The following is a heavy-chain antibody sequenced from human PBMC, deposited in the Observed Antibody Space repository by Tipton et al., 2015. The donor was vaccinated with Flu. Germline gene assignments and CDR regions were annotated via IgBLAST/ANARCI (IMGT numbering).Heavy chain of an antibody. V-gene: IGHV3-53*01. J-gene: IGHJ6*02. CDR3: ARKYDAWKMNYFYYNMDV. Sequence: VQLVRSGGDLVEPGGSLRLSCAVSGFSINNNYMSWVRQAPGKGLEWVSVIYTGGSTYYAGSVRGRFTISRDNSKNTLYLQMNSLRAEDTALYYCARKYDAWKMNYFYYNMDVWGRGTTVTVSS. D-gene: IGHD3-3*01. CDR1: GFSINNNY. CDR2: IYTGGST.